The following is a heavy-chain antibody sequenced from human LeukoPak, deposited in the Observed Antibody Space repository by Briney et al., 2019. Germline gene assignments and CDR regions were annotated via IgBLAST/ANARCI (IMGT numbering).Heavy chain of an antibody. D-gene: IGHD3-10*01. CDR3: ARGKEVITMLRGLKPGYYFDY. CDR1: GDSISSSSSY. J-gene: IGHJ4*02. Sequence: SETLSLTCTVSGDSISSSSSYWGWIRQPPGKGLEWIGSIYYSGSTYYNPSLKSRVTISVDTSKNQFSLKLNSVTAADTAVYYCARGKEVITMLRGLKPGYYFDYWGQGTLVTVSS. V-gene: IGHV4-39*07. CDR2: IYYSGST.